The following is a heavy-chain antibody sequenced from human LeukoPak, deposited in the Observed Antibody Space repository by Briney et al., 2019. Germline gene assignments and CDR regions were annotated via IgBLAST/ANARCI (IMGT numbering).Heavy chain of an antibody. Sequence: SETLSLTCAVYGGSFSGYYWSWIRQPPGKGLKWIGEINHSGSTNYNPSLKSRVTISVDTSKNQFSLKLSSVTAADTAVYYCARVAPYDILTGYYGGLYYFDYWGQGTLVTVSS. D-gene: IGHD3-9*01. CDR3: ARVAPYDILTGYYGGLYYFDY. CDR2: INHSGST. J-gene: IGHJ4*02. V-gene: IGHV4-34*01. CDR1: GGSFSGYY.